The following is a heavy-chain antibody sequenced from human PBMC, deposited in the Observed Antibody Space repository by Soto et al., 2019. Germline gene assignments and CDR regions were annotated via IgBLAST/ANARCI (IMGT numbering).Heavy chain of an antibody. J-gene: IGHJ4*02. Sequence: QVQLVESGGGVVQPGRSLRLSCAVSGFTLSSYGIHWVRQAPGKGLEWVAFMSYDGNKKYYADSLKGRFTISRDNSKNTLYLQMDSLRADDTAMYYCAKGLSVIQEWIIDGHWGQGTQVTVSS. D-gene: IGHD5-18*01. CDR2: MSYDGNKK. CDR3: AKGLSVIQEWIIDGH. CDR1: GFTLSSYG. V-gene: IGHV3-30*18.